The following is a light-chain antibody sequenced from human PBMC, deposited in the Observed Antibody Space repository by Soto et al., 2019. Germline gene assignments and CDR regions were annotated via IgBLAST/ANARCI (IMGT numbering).Light chain of an antibody. V-gene: IGLV2-8*01. Sequence: QSALTQPPSASGSPGQSVTISCTGTSSNVGGYNYVSWYQQHPGTAPKLIIYEVSKRPSGVPDRFSGSKSGNTASLTVSGLQADDEADYYCSSYAGITNWVFGGGTKLTVL. J-gene: IGLJ3*02. CDR2: EVS. CDR3: SSYAGITNWV. CDR1: SSNVGGYNY.